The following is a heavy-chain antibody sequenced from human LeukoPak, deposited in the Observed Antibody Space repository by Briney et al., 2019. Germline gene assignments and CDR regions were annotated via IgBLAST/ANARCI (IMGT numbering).Heavy chain of an antibody. Sequence: GGSLRLSCAASGFTFDDYTMHWVRQAPVKGLEWVSLISWDGGSTYYADSVKGRFTISRDNSKNSLYLQMNSLRTEDTALYYCAKFGIGGYCSSTSCPKDFDYWGQGTLVTVSS. D-gene: IGHD2-2*01. CDR1: GFTFDDYT. CDR2: ISWDGGST. V-gene: IGHV3-43*01. J-gene: IGHJ4*02. CDR3: AKFGIGGYCSSTSCPKDFDY.